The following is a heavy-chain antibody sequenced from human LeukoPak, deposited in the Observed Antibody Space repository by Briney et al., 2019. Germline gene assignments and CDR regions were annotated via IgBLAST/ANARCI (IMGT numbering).Heavy chain of an antibody. CDR3: AKARGIAPVRVAASY. V-gene: IGHV3-23*01. J-gene: IGHJ4*02. Sequence: GGSLRLSCAASGFTFSSYAMSWVRQAPGKGLEWVSAISGSGGSTYYADSVKGRFTISRDNSKNTLYLQMNSLRAEDAAVYYCAKARGIAPVRVAASYWGQGTLVTVSS. CDR2: ISGSGGST. CDR1: GFTFSSYA. D-gene: IGHD6-13*01.